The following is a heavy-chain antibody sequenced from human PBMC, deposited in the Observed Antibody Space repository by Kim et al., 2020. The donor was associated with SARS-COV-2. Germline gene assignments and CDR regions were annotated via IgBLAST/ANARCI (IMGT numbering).Heavy chain of an antibody. J-gene: IGHJ6*03. CDR1: GYTFTSYD. CDR2: MNPNSGNT. V-gene: IGHV1-8*01. Sequence: ASVKVSCKASGYTFTSYDINWVRQATGQGLEWMGWMNPNSGNTGYAQKFQGRVTMTRNTSISTAYMELSSLRSEDTAVYYCARGEGSSSWYMVGYYYYMDVWGKGTTVTVSS. D-gene: IGHD6-13*01. CDR3: ARGEGSSSWYMVGYYYYMDV.